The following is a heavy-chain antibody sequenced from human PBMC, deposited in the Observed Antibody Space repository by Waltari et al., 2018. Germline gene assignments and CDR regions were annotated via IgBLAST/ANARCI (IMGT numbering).Heavy chain of an antibody. CDR3: ARGYRYDSSGRFYLDH. CDR2: FIPLSGSQ. CDR1: GLSIRGYT. J-gene: IGHJ4*02. Sequence: QVQLAQSGAEVKSPGSSVTISCKASGLSIRGYTSSWVRQAPGQGLEWMGGFIPLSGSQIYTQKFQGRLTITADGSTRTTVMELTNLRYEDTAVYCCARGYRYDSSGRFYLDHWGQGTPVIVSS. D-gene: IGHD3-16*02. V-gene: IGHV1-69*12.